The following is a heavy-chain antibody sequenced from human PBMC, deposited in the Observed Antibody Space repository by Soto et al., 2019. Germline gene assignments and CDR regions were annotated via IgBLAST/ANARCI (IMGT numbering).Heavy chain of an antibody. J-gene: IGHJ6*02. V-gene: IGHV1-8*01. D-gene: IGHD6-13*01. CDR3: ARRGYSSSWYYYYYYGMDV. CDR1: GYTFTSYD. Sequence: QVQLVQSGAEVKKPGASVKVSCKASGYTFTSYDINWVRQATGQGLEWMGWMNPNSGNTGYAQKFQDRVTMTRNTSISTDYTEPSSLRSEDTAVYYCARRGYSSSWYYYYYYGMDVWGQGTTVTVSS. CDR2: MNPNSGNT.